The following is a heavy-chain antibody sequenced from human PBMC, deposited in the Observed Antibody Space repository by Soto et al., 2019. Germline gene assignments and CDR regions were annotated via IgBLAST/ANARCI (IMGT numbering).Heavy chain of an antibody. V-gene: IGHV4-34*01. J-gene: IGHJ5*02. CDR2: INHSGST. CDR3: ARAIVVVVAATSRHWFDP. Sequence: QVQLQQWGAGLLKPSETLSLTCAVYGGSFSGYYWSWIRQPPGKGLEWIGEINHSGSTNYNPSLKSRVTISVDTSKNQFSLKLSSVTAADTAVYYCARAIVVVVAATSRHWFDPWGQGTLVTVSS. CDR1: GGSFSGYY. D-gene: IGHD2-15*01.